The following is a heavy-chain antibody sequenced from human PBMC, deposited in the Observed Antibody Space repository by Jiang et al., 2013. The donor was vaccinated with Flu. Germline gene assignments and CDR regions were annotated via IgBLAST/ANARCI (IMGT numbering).Heavy chain of an antibody. CDR1: GYSISSGYY. D-gene: IGHD3-16*02. J-gene: IGHJ4*02. V-gene: IGHV4-38-2*02. Sequence: GPGLVKPSETLSLTCTVSGYSISSGYYWGWIRQPPGKGLEWIGSIYHSGSTYYNPSLKSRVTISVDTSKNQFSLKLSSVTAADTAVYYCARITYDYVWGSYRHEYYFDYWGQGTLVTVSS. CDR3: ARITYDYVWGSYRHEYYFDY. CDR2: IYHSGST.